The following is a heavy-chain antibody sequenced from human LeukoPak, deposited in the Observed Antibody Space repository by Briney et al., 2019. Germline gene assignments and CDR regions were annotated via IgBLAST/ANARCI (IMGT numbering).Heavy chain of an antibody. CDR1: GFTFSNYA. Sequence: GGSLRLSCAASGFTFSNYAMSWVRQAPGKGLEWVSVISGSGDSTYQADSAKGRFTISRDNSKNMLYLQMNSLRAEDTAVYYCATGGWLQPFDYWGQGTLVTVSS. J-gene: IGHJ4*02. D-gene: IGHD5-24*01. CDR2: ISGSGDST. CDR3: ATGGWLQPFDY. V-gene: IGHV3-23*01.